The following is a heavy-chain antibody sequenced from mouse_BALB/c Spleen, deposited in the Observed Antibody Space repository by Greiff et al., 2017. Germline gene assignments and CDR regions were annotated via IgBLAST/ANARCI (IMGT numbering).Heavy chain of an antibody. CDR3: ARDLRGYGNAWFAY. D-gene: IGHD2-10*02. CDR1: GFTFSSYT. CDR2: ISNGGGST. V-gene: IGHV5-12-2*01. Sequence: EVQLQESGGGLVQPGGSLKLSCAASGFTFSSYTMSWVRQTPEKRLEWVAYISNGGGSTYYPDTVKGRFTISRDNAKNTLYLQMSSLKSEDTAMYYWARDLRGYGNAWFAYWGQGTLVTVSA. J-gene: IGHJ3*01.